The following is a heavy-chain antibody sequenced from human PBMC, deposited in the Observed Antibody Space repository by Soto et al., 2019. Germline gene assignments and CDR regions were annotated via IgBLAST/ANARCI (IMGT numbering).Heavy chain of an antibody. J-gene: IGHJ4*02. CDR3: ARHAAYDSVWGKSDGSDY. CDR1: GGSISSNSYY. D-gene: IGHD3-16*01. Sequence: QLQLQESGPGLVKPSETLSLACTVSGGSISSNSYYWDWIRQPPGKGLEWIGSMYYSGATYHNPSLQSRVTIPVDTSKNQFSLHLSSATAADTAVYYCARHAAYDSVWGKSDGSDYWGQGTLVTVSS. CDR2: MYYSGAT. V-gene: IGHV4-39*01.